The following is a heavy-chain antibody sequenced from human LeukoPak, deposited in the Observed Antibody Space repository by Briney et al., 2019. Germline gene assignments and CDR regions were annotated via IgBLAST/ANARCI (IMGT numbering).Heavy chain of an antibody. CDR3: ARENIGAFDI. V-gene: IGHV1-8*01. CDR2: MNPNRGNT. CDR1: GYTFTSYD. D-gene: IGHD2/OR15-2a*01. Sequence: GALVKVSCKASGYTFTSYDINWVRQATGQGLEWMVWMNPNRGNTGYAQKFQGRVTMTRNTSISTAYMELSSLRSEDTAVYYCARENIGAFDIWGQGTMVTVSS. J-gene: IGHJ3*02.